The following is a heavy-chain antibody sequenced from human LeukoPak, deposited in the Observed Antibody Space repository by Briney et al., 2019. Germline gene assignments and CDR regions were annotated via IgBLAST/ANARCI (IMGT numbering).Heavy chain of an antibody. Sequence: GGSLRLSCAASGFSLSSYSMNWVRQAPGKGLEWVSSISSASGYIYYADSLKGRFTISRDNAKNSLSLQMNSLRAEDTAVYYCVRDAGHIWYGRFDYWGQGALVTVSS. V-gene: IGHV3-21*01. CDR3: VRDAGHIWYGRFDY. CDR2: ISSASGYI. D-gene: IGHD3-10*01. CDR1: GFSLSSYS. J-gene: IGHJ4*02.